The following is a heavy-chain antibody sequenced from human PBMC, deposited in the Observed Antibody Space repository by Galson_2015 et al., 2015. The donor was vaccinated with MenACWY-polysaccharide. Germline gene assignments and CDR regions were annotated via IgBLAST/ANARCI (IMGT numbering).Heavy chain of an antibody. CDR3: AIAGYMDV. Sequence: SLRLSCAASGFTFSRYAMSWVRQAPGTGLEWVAIISDSGAATHYIDSVKGRFTISRDNSKNTLYLQMSRLRAEDTDLYYCAIAGYMDVWGKGTPVTVSS. CDR2: ISDSGAAT. CDR1: GFTFSRYA. J-gene: IGHJ6*03. V-gene: IGHV3-23*01.